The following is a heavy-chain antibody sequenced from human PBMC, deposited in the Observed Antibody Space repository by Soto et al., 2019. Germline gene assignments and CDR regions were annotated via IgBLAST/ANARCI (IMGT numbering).Heavy chain of an antibody. CDR1: GCTFSSYG. Sequence: SVKVSCKASGCTFSSYGISWVRQAPGQGLEWMGGIIPIFGTANYAQKFQGRVTITADESTSTAYMELSSLRSEDTAVYYCASTTTYYYDSSGYYPLDYWGQGTLVTVSS. J-gene: IGHJ4*02. CDR2: IIPIFGTA. D-gene: IGHD3-22*01. V-gene: IGHV1-69*13. CDR3: ASTTTYYYDSSGYYPLDY.